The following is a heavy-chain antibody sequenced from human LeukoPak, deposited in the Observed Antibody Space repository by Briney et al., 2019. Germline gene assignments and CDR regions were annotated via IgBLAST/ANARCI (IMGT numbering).Heavy chain of an antibody. V-gene: IGHV4-39*01. CDR1: GGSISSSSYY. J-gene: IGHJ4*02. Sequence: SETLSLICTVSGGSISSSSYYWGWIRQPPGKGLEWIGSIYYSGSTYYNPSLKSRVTISVDTSKNQFSLKLSSVTAADTAVYYCARQEKRELAYYFDYWGQGTLVTVSS. D-gene: IGHD1-26*01. CDR3: ARQEKRELAYYFDY. CDR2: IYYSGST.